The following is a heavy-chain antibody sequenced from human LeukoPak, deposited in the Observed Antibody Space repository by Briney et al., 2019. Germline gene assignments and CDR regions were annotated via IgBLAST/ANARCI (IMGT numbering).Heavy chain of an antibody. Sequence: TSETLSLTCTVSGGSISSYYWSWIRQPPGKGLEWIGYIYYSGSTNYNPSLKSRVTISVDTSKNQFSLKLSSVTAADTAVYYCARVNNSGWYRWFDPWGQGTLVTVSS. D-gene: IGHD6-19*01. V-gene: IGHV4-59*01. CDR2: IYYSGST. CDR3: ARVNNSGWYRWFDP. J-gene: IGHJ5*02. CDR1: GGSISSYY.